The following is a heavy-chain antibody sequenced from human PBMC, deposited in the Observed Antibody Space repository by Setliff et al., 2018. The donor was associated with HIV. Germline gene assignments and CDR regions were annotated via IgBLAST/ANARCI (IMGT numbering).Heavy chain of an antibody. CDR3: ARRGRDGVLIVFATGFDP. Sequence: SETLSLTCSVSGGSISSSTYYWGWIRQHPGKGLEWFGDIFYNGNTYYNPSLKSRVAISVDTSENQFSLKLTSVTAADTAVYYCARRGRDGVLIVFATGFDPWGQGTRVTVS. D-gene: IGHD2-8*01. CDR2: IFYNGNT. CDR1: GGSISSSTYY. V-gene: IGHV4-39*01. J-gene: IGHJ5*02.